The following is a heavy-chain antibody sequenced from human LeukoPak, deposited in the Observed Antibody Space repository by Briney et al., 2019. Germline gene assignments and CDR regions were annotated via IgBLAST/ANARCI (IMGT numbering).Heavy chain of an antibody. Sequence: SVKVSCKASGGTFSSYAISWVRQAPGQGLERMGGIIPIFGTANYAQKFQGRVTITADESTSTAYMELSSLRSEDTAVYYCATRPGGPAAILHWWGQGTLVTVSS. V-gene: IGHV1-69*13. J-gene: IGHJ1*01. CDR1: GGTFSSYA. D-gene: IGHD2-2*01. CDR2: IIPIFGTA. CDR3: ATRPGGPAAILHW.